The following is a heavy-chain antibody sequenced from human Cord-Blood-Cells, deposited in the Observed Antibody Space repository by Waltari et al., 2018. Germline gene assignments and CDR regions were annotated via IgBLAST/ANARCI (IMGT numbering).Heavy chain of an antibody. Sequence: EVQLVESGGGLIQPGGSLRLSGAAPGFTVGSNSMSWVRQAPGKGLEWVSVIYSGGSTYYADSVKGRFTISRDNSKNTLYLQMNSLRAEDTAVYYCSAGSSGWYDYWGQGTLVTVSS. CDR1: GFTVGSNS. D-gene: IGHD6-19*01. V-gene: IGHV3-53*01. CDR2: IYSGGST. J-gene: IGHJ4*02. CDR3: SAGSSGWYDY.